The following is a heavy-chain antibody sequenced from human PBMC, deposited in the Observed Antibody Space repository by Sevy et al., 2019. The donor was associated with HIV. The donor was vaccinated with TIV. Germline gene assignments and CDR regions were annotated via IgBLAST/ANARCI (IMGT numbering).Heavy chain of an antibody. CDR1: GYTFTSYY. D-gene: IGHD3-9*01. Sequence: ASVKVSCKASGYTFTSYYMHWVRQAPGQGLEWMGIINPSGGSTSYAQKFQGRVTMTRDTSTSTVYTELSSLRSEDTAVYYCARGSPYYDILTGYYFDYWGQGTLVTVSS. J-gene: IGHJ4*02. CDR2: INPSGGST. V-gene: IGHV1-46*01. CDR3: ARGSPYYDILTGYYFDY.